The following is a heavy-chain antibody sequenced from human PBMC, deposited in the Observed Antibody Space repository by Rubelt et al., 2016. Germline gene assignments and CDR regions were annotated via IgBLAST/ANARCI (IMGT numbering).Heavy chain of an antibody. CDR3: ARGGTGNYDFDY. J-gene: IGHJ4*02. D-gene: IGHD5-24*01. CDR1: GFIFDRYG. V-gene: IGHV3-21*01. CDR2: INGDRVSV. Sequence: EVQLVESGGGLVKPGGSLRLSCATSGFIFDRYGVHWVRRAPGKGLEWVSSINGDRVSVHYADSVKGRFTISRDNAKNSLYLQMNSLRAEDTAVDYGARGGTGNYDFDYWGQGALVTVSS.